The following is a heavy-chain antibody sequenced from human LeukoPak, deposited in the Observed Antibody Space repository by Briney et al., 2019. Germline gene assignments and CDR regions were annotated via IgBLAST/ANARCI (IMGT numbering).Heavy chain of an antibody. Sequence: SETLSLTCTVSGGSITNYYWSWIRQPPGKGLEWIGYIYYSGSTNYNPSLKSRVTISVDTSKNQFSLKLSSVTAADTAVYYCARTYCSGGSCHFDYWGQGTLVTVSS. V-gene: IGHV4-59*08. J-gene: IGHJ4*02. CDR2: IYYSGST. D-gene: IGHD2-15*01. CDR3: ARTYCSGGSCHFDY. CDR1: GGSITNYY.